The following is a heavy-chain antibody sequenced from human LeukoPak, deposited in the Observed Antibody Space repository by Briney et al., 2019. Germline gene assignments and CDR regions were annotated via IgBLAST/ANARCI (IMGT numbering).Heavy chain of an antibody. CDR2: IIPILGIA. J-gene: IGHJ6*02. CDR1: GGTFSSYA. CDR3: ARDDYGGKNYYYGMDV. Sequence: SVKVSCKASGGTFSSYAISWVRQAPGQGLEWMGRIIPILGIANYAQKFQGRVTITADKSTSTAYMELSSLRSEDTAVYYCARDDYGGKNYYYGMDVWGQGTTVTVSS. V-gene: IGHV1-69*04. D-gene: IGHD4-23*01.